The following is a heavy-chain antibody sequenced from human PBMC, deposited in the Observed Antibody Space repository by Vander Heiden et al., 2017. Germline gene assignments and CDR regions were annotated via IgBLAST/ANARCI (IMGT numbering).Heavy chain of an antibody. D-gene: IGHD4-4*01. CDR3: ASGNSLDY. CDR2: ISSSSSTI. V-gene: IGHV3-48*01. J-gene: IGHJ4*02. Sequence: EVQLVESGGGVVQPGGSLRLSCAASGFTFSSYSMNWVRQAPGKGLEWVSYISSSSSTIYYADSVKGRFTISRDNAKNSLYLQMNSLRAEDTAVYYCASGNSLDYWGQGTLVTVSS. CDR1: GFTFSSYS.